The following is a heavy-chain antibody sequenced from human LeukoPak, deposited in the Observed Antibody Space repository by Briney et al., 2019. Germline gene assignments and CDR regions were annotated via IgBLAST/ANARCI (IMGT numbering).Heavy chain of an antibody. V-gene: IGHV4-34*01. CDR1: GGSFSGYY. J-gene: IGHJ4*02. D-gene: IGHD3-3*01. CDR3: ARSFWSGYQFDY. CDR2: INHSGST. Sequence: SETLSLTCAVYGGSFSGYYWSWIRQPPGKGLEWIGEINHSGSTNYNPFLKSRVTISVDTSKNQFSLKLSSVTAADTAVYYCARSFWSGYQFDYWGQGTLVTVSS.